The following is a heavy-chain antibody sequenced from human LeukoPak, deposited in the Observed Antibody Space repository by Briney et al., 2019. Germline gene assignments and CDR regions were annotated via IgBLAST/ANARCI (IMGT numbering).Heavy chain of an antibody. V-gene: IGHV4-30-2*01. Sequence: PSETLSLTCAVSGGSISSGGYSWSWIRQPPGKGLEWIGYIYHSGSTYYNPSLKSRVTISVDRSKNQFSLKLSSVTAAATAVYYCASKYYDSSGYYYVSWGQGTLVTVSS. J-gene: IGHJ4*02. D-gene: IGHD3-22*01. CDR2: IYHSGST. CDR1: GGSISSGGYS. CDR3: ASKYYDSSGYYYVS.